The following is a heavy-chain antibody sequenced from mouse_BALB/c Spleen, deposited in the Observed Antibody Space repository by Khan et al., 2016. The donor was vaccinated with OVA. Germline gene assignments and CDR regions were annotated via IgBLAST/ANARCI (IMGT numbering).Heavy chain of an antibody. CDR2: INPDRSTI. CDR3: ATPYMYAGRAWFAY. Sequence: EVQLQESGGGLVQPGGSLKLSCAASGFDFSRYWMSWVRQAPGKGLEWIGEINPDRSTINYTPSLTDKFIISRDNAKNTLYLQMSKVRSEDTALFYCATPYMYAGRAWFAYWGQGTLVTVSA. CDR1: GFDFSRYW. V-gene: IGHV4-1*02. D-gene: IGHD2-14*01. J-gene: IGHJ3*01.